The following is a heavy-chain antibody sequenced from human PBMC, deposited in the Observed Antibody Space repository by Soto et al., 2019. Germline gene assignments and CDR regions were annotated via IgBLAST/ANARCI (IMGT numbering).Heavy chain of an antibody. V-gene: IGHV3-21*01. Sequence: PGGSLRLSCEASGFTFNSYAMSWVRQAPGKGLEWVSSISSSSSYIYYADSVKGRFTISRDNAKNSLYLQMNSLRAEDTAVYYCARENYYGMDVWGQGTTVTGSS. J-gene: IGHJ6*02. CDR3: ARENYYGMDV. CDR1: GFTFNSYA. CDR2: ISSSSSYI.